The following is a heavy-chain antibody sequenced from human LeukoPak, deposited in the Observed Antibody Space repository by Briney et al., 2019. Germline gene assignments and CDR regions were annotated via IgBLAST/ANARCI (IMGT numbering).Heavy chain of an antibody. J-gene: IGHJ4*02. CDR1: GFTFNIYA. CDR3: AKANYYGSGEVFDY. CDR2: MCGSAGCT. D-gene: IGHD3-10*01. Sequence: PGGSLRLSCAASGFTFNIYAMSWVRQAPGKGLEWVASMCGSAGCTYYADSVKGRFTISRDNSKNTLYLQMNSLRAEDTAVYYCAKANYYGSGEVFDYWGQGTLVTVSS. V-gene: IGHV3-23*01.